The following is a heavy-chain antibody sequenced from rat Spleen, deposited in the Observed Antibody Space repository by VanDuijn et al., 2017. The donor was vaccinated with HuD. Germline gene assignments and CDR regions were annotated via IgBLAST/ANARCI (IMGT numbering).Heavy chain of an antibody. V-gene: IGHV2-64*01. CDR3: ARGDHSSPRGGY. CDR2: MWNGGGT. D-gene: IGHD1-2*01. J-gene: IGHJ2*01. CDR1: GFSLTTFN. Sequence: QVQLKETGPDLVQLTQTLSITCTVSGFSLTTFNIHWVRQPPGKGLEWLGAMWNGGGTDYNSAFKSRLSFSRDTSKSQVYLKMNSLQAEDTATYYCARGDHSSPRGGYWGQGVMVTVSS.